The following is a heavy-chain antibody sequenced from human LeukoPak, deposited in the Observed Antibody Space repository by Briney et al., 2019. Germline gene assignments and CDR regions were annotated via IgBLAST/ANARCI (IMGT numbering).Heavy chain of an antibody. J-gene: IGHJ4*02. CDR2: IWSDGVNK. CDR1: ASIFTDYG. D-gene: IGHD3-16*01. V-gene: IGHV3-33*01. Sequence: PGRSLRPSCAASASIFTDYGMHWARQAPGKGLEWVAGIWSDGVNKYSADSVRGRFTISRDNSKNTLYLDMNSLRAEDTAVYYCARDYAVGWGQGTLVTVSS. CDR3: ARDYAVG.